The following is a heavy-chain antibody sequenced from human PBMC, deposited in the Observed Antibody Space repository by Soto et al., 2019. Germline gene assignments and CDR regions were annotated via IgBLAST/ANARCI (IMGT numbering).Heavy chain of an antibody. J-gene: IGHJ4*02. CDR1: GFTFSSYI. CDR2: ISSSSSYI. Sequence: PGGSRRRSWAASGFTFSSYIMNWVRQAPGKGLEWVSSISSSSSYIYYADSVKGRFTISRDNAKNSLYLQMNSLRAEDTAVYYCARLRLAPYYYDSSGYPDYWGQGTLVTVSS. V-gene: IGHV3-21*01. CDR3: ARLRLAPYYYDSSGYPDY. D-gene: IGHD3-22*01.